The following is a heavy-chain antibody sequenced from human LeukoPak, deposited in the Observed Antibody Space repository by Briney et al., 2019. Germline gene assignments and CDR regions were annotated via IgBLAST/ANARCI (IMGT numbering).Heavy chain of an antibody. D-gene: IGHD3-22*01. J-gene: IGHJ4*02. CDR3: ARLGMAASYFYDSSGDKFDY. V-gene: IGHV4-34*09. CDR1: GGSFSGYY. Sequence: TLSLTCAVYGGSFSGYYWSWIRQPPGKGLEWIGEINHSGSTNYNPSLRSRVSISVDTSKNQFSLRLSSVTVADTAVYYCARLGMAASYFYDSSGDKFDYWGQGTLVTVSS. CDR2: INHSGST.